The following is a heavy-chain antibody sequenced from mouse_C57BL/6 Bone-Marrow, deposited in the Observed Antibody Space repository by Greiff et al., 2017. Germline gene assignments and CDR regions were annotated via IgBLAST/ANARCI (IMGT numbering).Heavy chain of an antibody. Sequence: EVKVVESGGGLVQPKGSLKLSCAASGFSFNTYAMNWVRQAPGKGLEWVARIRSKSNHYATYYADAVKDRFTISRDDSESMLYLQMNNLKTEDTAMYYCVRGGLYFDYWGQGTTLTVSS. V-gene: IGHV10-1*01. CDR2: IRSKSNHYAT. CDR1: GFSFNTYA. J-gene: IGHJ2*01. D-gene: IGHD1-1*02. CDR3: VRGGLYFDY.